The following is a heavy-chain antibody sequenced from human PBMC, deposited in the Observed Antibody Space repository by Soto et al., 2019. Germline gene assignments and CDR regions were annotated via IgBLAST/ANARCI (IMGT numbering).Heavy chain of an antibody. CDR1: GFTVSNNY. J-gene: IGHJ5*02. CDR3: ARVPDLDP. D-gene: IGHD3-3*01. Sequence: EVQVVESGGGLVQPGGSLRLSCAASGFTVSNNYMNWVRQAPGKGLEWVSTIYAGGSTYYADSVKGRFTISRHNFKNMLYLQMNSLRTEDSSVYYCARVPDLDPWGQGTLVTVSS. V-gene: IGHV3-53*04. CDR2: IYAGGST.